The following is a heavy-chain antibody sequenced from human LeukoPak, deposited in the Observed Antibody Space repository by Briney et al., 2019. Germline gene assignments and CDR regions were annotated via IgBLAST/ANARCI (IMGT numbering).Heavy chain of an antibody. CDR2: ISSSGSTI. CDR1: GFTFSDYY. D-gene: IGHD3-3*01. Sequence: GGSLRLSCAASGFTFSDYYMSWIRQAPGKGLEWVSYISSSGSTIYYADSVKGRFTISRDNAKNSLYLQMNSLRAEDTAVDYCARENTIFGVVITPPMDVWGKGTTVTVSS. J-gene: IGHJ6*03. CDR3: ARENTIFGVVITPPMDV. V-gene: IGHV3-11*01.